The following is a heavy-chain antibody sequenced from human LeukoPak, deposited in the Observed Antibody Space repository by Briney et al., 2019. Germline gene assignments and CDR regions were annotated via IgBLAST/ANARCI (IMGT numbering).Heavy chain of an antibody. V-gene: IGHV1-18*01. J-gene: IGHJ4*02. CDR1: GYTFTTYD. Sequence: ASVKVSCKASGYTFTTYDISWVRQAPGQGLEWMGWISAYNGNTDYAQNLQGRVTMTTDTSTTTAYMELRSLRSDDTAVYYCAREYVGANDYWGQGTLVTVSS. D-gene: IGHD1-26*01. CDR2: ISAYNGNT. CDR3: AREYVGANDY.